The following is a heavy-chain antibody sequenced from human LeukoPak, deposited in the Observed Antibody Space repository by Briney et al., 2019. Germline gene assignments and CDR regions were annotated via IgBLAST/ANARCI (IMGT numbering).Heavy chain of an antibody. CDR2: INHSGST. J-gene: IGHJ3*02. CDR3: ARVHQQLALYAFDI. D-gene: IGHD6-13*01. Sequence: SETLSLTCAVYGGSFSGYYWSWIRQPPGKGLEWIGEINHSGSTNSNPSLKSRVTIGVDTSKNQFSLKLRSATAADTAVYYCARVHQQLALYAFDIWGHGTLVTVSS. CDR1: GGSFSGYY. V-gene: IGHV4-34*01.